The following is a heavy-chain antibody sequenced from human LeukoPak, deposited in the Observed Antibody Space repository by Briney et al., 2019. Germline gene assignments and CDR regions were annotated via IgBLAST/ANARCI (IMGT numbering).Heavy chain of an antibody. Sequence: SETLTLTCTVSGGSISSYYWSWIRQPPGKGLEWIGYIYYSGSTNYNPSLKSRVTISVDTSKNQFSLKLSSVTAADTAVYYCARDHYDFPLIDWYFDLWGRGTLVTVSS. CDR3: ARDHYDFPLIDWYFDL. D-gene: IGHD3-3*01. CDR1: GGSISSYY. V-gene: IGHV4-59*01. J-gene: IGHJ2*01. CDR2: IYYSGST.